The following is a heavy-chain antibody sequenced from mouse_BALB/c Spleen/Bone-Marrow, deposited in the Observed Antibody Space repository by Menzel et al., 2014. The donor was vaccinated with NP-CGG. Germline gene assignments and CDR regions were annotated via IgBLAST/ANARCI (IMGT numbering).Heavy chain of an antibody. V-gene: IGHV1-18*01. CDR1: GYTFTEYT. J-gene: IGHJ4*01. Sequence: VQLQQSGPELVKPGASVKISCKTSGYTFTEYTMHWVKQSHGKSLEWIGGINPNNGGTIYNQKFKGKAPLTVDKSSSTAYMELRSLTSEDSAVYYCARKDYGYNYVMDYWGQGTSVTVSS. CDR3: ARKDYGYNYVMDY. CDR2: INPNNGGT. D-gene: IGHD1-2*01.